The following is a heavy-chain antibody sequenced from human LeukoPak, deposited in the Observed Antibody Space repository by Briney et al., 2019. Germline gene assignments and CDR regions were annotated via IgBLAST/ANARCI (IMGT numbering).Heavy chain of an antibody. J-gene: IGHJ4*02. CDR1: GLTFSSYA. V-gene: IGHV3-23*01. CDR3: AKTGLGSSGSYPQYYFDY. Sequence: GGSLRLSCAASGLTFSSYAMSWVRQAPGEGLEWVSAIIGSGGSTYYADSVKGRFTISRDNSKNTLYLQMNSLRAEDTAVYYCAKTGLGSSGSYPQYYFDYWGQGTLVTVSS. CDR2: IIGSGGST. D-gene: IGHD3-10*01.